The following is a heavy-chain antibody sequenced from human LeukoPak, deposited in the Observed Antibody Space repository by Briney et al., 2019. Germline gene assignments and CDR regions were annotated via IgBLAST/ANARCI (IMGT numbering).Heavy chain of an antibody. Sequence: SVKVSCKASGGTFSSYAISWVRRAPGQGLEWMGVIIPIFGTANYAQKFQGRVTITTDESTSTAYMELSSLRSEDTAVYYCARKSSSWYYFDYWGQGTLVTVSS. D-gene: IGHD6-13*01. V-gene: IGHV1-69*05. CDR1: GGTFSSYA. CDR2: IIPIFGTA. J-gene: IGHJ4*02. CDR3: ARKSSSWYYFDY.